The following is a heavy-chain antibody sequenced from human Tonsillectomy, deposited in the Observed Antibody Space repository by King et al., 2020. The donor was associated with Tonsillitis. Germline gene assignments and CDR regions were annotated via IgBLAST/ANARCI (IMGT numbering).Heavy chain of an antibody. Sequence: LQLQESGPGLVKPSETLSLTCTVSGGSISRHYWSWIRQPPGKGLEWIGYVYYSGSTNYNPSLKSRVSISVDTSKNQFSLKLRSVTAADTAVYYCARDHRDYDSSDLYNWFDPWGQGTLVTVSS. J-gene: IGHJ5*02. CDR3: ARDHRDYDSSDLYNWFDP. V-gene: IGHV4-59*11. CDR2: VYYSGST. D-gene: IGHD3-22*01. CDR1: GGSISRHY.